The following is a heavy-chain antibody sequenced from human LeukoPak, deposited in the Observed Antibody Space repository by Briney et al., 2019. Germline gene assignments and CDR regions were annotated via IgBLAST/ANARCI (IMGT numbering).Heavy chain of an antibody. CDR3: AKDHYRLRTMIVVVSSVDY. D-gene: IGHD3-22*01. CDR2: ISYDGSNK. Sequence: GGSLRLSCAASGFTFSSYGMHWVRQAPGKGLEWVAVISYDGSNKYYADSVKGRFTISRDNSKNTLYLQMNSLRAEDTAVYYCAKDHYRLRTMIVVVSSVDYWGQGTLVTVSS. CDR1: GFTFSSYG. V-gene: IGHV3-30*18. J-gene: IGHJ4*02.